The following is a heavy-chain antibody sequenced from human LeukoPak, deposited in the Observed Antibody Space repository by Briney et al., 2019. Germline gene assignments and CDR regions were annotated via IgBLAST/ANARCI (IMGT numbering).Heavy chain of an antibody. CDR2: IKEDGSQK. J-gene: IGHJ4*02. CDR1: GFTFSTYL. V-gene: IGHV3-7*01. Sequence: GGSLRLSCAASGFTFSTYLISWVRQASGKGLEWVANIKEDGSQKYYVDSVKGRFTISRDNAKNSLYLQMNSLRAEDTAVYYCARDGGSYNYWGQGTLVTVSS. CDR3: ARDGGSYNY. D-gene: IGHD1-26*01.